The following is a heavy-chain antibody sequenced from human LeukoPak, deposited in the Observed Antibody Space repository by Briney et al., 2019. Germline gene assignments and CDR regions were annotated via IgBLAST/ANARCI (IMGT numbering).Heavy chain of an antibody. D-gene: IGHD3-22*01. Sequence: PSETLSLTCTVSGYSISSGYYWSWIRQPAGKGLEWIGRIYTSGITNYNPSLKSRVTMSVDTSKNQFSLKLTSVTAADTAVYYCARANSYDSSGHYYEFGYWGQGTLVTVSS. J-gene: IGHJ4*02. CDR3: ARANSYDSSGHYYEFGY. V-gene: IGHV4-4*07. CDR1: GYSISSGYY. CDR2: IYTSGIT.